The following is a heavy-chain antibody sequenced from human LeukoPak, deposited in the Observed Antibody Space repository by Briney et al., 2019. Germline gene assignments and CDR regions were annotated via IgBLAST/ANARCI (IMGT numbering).Heavy chain of an antibody. J-gene: IGHJ5*02. V-gene: IGHV1-46*01. CDR1: GYTFTSYY. Sequence: ASVKVSCKASGYTFTSYYMHWVRQAPGQGLEWMGIINPSGGSTSYAQKFQGRVTMTRNTSISTAYMELSSLRSEDTAVYYCARTFRQWELQDWFDPWGQGTLVTVSS. D-gene: IGHD1-26*01. CDR2: INPSGGST. CDR3: ARTFRQWELQDWFDP.